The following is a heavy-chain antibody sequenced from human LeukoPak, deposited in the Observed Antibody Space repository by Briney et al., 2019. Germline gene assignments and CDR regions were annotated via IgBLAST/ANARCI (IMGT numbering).Heavy chain of an antibody. D-gene: IGHD6-19*01. CDR2: ISGYNGNT. J-gene: IGHJ4*02. V-gene: IGHV1-18*01. CDR1: GYTFTNYG. Sequence: ASVKVSCTASGYTFTNYGISWVRQAPGQGLEWMGWISGYNGNTNYAQKFQGRVTMTTDTSTSTVYMELMSLRSDDTAVYYCARDRRRGGWYSQFDYWGQGTLVTVSS. CDR3: ARDRRRGGWYSQFDY.